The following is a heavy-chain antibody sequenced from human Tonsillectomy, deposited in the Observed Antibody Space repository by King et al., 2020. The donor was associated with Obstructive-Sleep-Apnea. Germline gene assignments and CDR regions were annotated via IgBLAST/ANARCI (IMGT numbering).Heavy chain of an antibody. CDR2: IYFSGSP. CDR1: VCSIISGGYY. V-gene: IGHV4-31*03. J-gene: IGHJ6*02. D-gene: IGHD3-10*01. Sequence: QLQESGPGLVKPSQTLSLPCTFSVCSIISGGYYWSWIRRHPEKGREWIGDIYFSGSPNYNPVHKSRVTISVDTSKNQFSLKLSSVTAADTAVYDCAGSPNYYYGMDVWGQGTTVTVSS. CDR3: AGSPNYYYGMDV.